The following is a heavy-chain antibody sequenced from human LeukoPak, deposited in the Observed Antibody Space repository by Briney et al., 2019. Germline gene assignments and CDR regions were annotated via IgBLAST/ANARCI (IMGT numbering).Heavy chain of an antibody. CDR1: NGAVKNYD. CDR2: FLYSATT. V-gene: IGHV4-59*02. CDR3: ATLVYSGSRYHFDT. Sequence: SETLSLTCSVSNGAVKNYDWTWSRHPPRQGLGWIGNFLYSATTTYSASLDSRLIISVDNSKNTVSLRLFSATAADAAVYYCATLVYSGSRYHFDTWGQGTLVTVSS. J-gene: IGHJ4*02. D-gene: IGHD1-26*01.